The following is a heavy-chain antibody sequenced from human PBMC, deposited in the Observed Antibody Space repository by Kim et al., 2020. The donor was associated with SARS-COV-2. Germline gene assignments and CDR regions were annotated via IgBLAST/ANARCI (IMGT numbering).Heavy chain of an antibody. D-gene: IGHD3-16*01. CDR3: ATSLNYGFDY. Sequence: GGSLRLSCVASEILFSGYAMSWVRQVPGQGLEWVAFIVSSCGTTYYRDSVKGRLSISRDNSRNSLYLYMSNLRVEDSSIYYCATSLNYGFDYSGHGTLV. V-gene: IGHV3-23*01. CDR2: IVSSCGTT. CDR1: EILFSGYA. J-gene: IGHJ4*03.